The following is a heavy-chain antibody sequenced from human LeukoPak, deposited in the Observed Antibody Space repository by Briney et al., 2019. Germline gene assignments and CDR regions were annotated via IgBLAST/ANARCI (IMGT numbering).Heavy chain of an antibody. CDR1: GFTFSDYY. D-gene: IGHD6-13*01. Sequence: GGSLRLSCAASGFTFSDYYMSWIRQAPGKGLEWVSYISSSGSTIYYADSVKGRFTISRDNAKNSLYLQMNSLRAEDTAVYYCARSKQLDIYYFDYWGQGTLVTVSS. V-gene: IGHV3-11*01. CDR3: ARSKQLDIYYFDY. CDR2: ISSSGSTI. J-gene: IGHJ4*02.